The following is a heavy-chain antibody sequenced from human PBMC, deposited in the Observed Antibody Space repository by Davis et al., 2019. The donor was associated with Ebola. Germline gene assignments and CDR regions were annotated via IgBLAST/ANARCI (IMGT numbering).Heavy chain of an antibody. Sequence: GESLKISCAASGFTFSSYDMHWVRHATGKGLEWVSAIGTAGDTYYPGSVKGRFTISRDNSKNTLYLQMNSLRAEDTAVYYCARCSSSYNYYYGMDVWGQGTTVTVSS. CDR3: ARCSSSYNYYYGMDV. J-gene: IGHJ6*02. CDR2: IGTAGDT. D-gene: IGHD6-6*01. V-gene: IGHV3-13*01. CDR1: GFTFSSYD.